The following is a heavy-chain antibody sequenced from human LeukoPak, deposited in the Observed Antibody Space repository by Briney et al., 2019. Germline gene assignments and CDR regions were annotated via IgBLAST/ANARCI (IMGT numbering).Heavy chain of an antibody. CDR2: ISWNSGSI. CDR3: ARFNGDYYGMDV. J-gene: IGHJ6*02. V-gene: IGHV3-9*01. D-gene: IGHD4-17*01. CDR1: GFTFDDYA. Sequence: PGRSLRLSCAASGFTFDDYAMHWVRQAPGKGLEWVSGISWNSGSIGYADSVEGRFTISRDNAKNSLYLQMNSLRDEDTAFYYCARFNGDYYGMDVWGQGTTVTVSS.